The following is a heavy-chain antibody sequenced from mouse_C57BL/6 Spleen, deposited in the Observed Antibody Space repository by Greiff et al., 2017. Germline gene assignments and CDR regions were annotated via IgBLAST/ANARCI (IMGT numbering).Heavy chain of an antibody. CDR2: IDPEDGET. CDR3: ASPITTVVDYYAMDY. CDR1: GFNIKDYY. Sequence: EVQLQESGAELVKPGASVKLSCTASGFNIKDYYMHWVKQRTEQGLEWIGRIDPEDGETKYAPKFQGKATITAYTSSNTAYLQLSSLTSEDSAVYDCASPITTVVDYYAMDYWGQGTSVTVSS. D-gene: IGHD1-1*01. J-gene: IGHJ4*01. V-gene: IGHV14-2*01.